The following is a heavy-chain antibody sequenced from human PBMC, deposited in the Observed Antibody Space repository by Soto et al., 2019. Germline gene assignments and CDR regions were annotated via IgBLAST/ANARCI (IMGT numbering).Heavy chain of an antibody. CDR3: AKEKGFGGVRKRMDV. D-gene: IGHD3-16*01. Sequence: EVQLVESGGGLVQPGRSLRLSCAASGFTFDDYAMHWVRQAPGKGLEWVSGISWNSGTIGYADSVKGRFTISRDNAKNSLYLQMNSLRAEDTALYYCAKEKGFGGVRKRMDVWGQGTTVTVSS. J-gene: IGHJ6*02. CDR1: GFTFDDYA. CDR2: ISWNSGTI. V-gene: IGHV3-9*01.